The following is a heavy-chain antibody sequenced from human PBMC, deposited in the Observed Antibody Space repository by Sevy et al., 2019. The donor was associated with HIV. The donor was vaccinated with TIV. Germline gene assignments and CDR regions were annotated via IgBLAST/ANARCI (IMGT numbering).Heavy chain of an antibody. CDR3: ATDNWNYVDY. V-gene: IGHV3-21*01. CDR2: ISSSSNYI. D-gene: IGHD1-1*01. CDR1: GFTFSTYS. Sequence: GGSLRLSCAASGFTFSTYSMNWVRQAPGKGLEWVSSISSSSNYIYYADSVKGRFTISRDNAKNSLYLQMNSLRGEDTAVYYCATDNWNYVDYWGQGTLVTVSS. J-gene: IGHJ4*02.